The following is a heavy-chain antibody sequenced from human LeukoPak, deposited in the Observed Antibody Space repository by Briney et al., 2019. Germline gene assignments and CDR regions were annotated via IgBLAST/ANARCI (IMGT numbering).Heavy chain of an antibody. V-gene: IGHV4-59*01. Sequence: SETLSLTCTVSGGSISSYYWSWIRQPPGKGLEWIAYIYYSGSTNYNPSLKRRVTISLDTSKNQFSLKLSSVTAADTAVYYCARLGQTHDQEPPNWFDPWGQGTLVTVSS. CDR2: IYYSGST. CDR1: GGSISSYY. D-gene: IGHD1-14*01. CDR3: ARLGQTHDQEPPNWFDP. J-gene: IGHJ5*02.